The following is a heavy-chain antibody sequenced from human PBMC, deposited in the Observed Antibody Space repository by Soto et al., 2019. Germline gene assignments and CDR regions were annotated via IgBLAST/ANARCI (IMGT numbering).Heavy chain of an antibody. V-gene: IGHV3-23*01. D-gene: IGHD2-2*01. CDR1: GYTFGSHA. CDR3: ARETVGYCSTGCYDFHYFDR. CDR2: ITGSGDNT. J-gene: IGHJ4*02. Sequence: EVQMLESGGGLVPPGGSLRLSCAASGYTFGSHAMSWVRQAPGKGLEWVSSITGSGDNTYYADSVKGRFTVSRDNSKNTLSLQMNSLRDEDTAVYWCARETVGYCSTGCYDFHYFDRWGQGTLVTVSS.